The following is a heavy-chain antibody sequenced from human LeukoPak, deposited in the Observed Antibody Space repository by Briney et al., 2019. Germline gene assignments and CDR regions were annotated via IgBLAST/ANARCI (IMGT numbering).Heavy chain of an antibody. J-gene: IGHJ4*02. CDR1: GGSISSYY. CDR2: IYTSGST. D-gene: IGHD6-19*01. V-gene: IGHV4-4*07. CDR3: ARDYSSGWEDLYYFDY. Sequence: SETLSLTCTVSGGSISSYYWSWIRQPAGKGLEWIGRIYTSGSTNYNPSLKSRVPMSVDTSKNQFSLKLSSVTAADTAVYYCARDYSSGWEDLYYFDYWGQGTLVTVSS.